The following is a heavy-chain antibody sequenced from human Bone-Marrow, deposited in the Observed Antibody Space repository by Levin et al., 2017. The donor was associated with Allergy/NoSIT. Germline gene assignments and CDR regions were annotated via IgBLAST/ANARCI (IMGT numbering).Heavy chain of an antibody. J-gene: IGHJ4*02. CDR2: IYSGGVA. CDR3: ARDGGVTVAGDY. V-gene: IGHV3-66*01. Sequence: GASVKVSCAASGFTVSSNYMRWVRQAPGKGLEWVSHIYSGGVANYADSVKGRFTISRDNSKNTLYLQMNSLRAEDTALYYCARDGGVTVAGDYWGQGTLVTVSS. CDR1: GFTVSSNY. D-gene: IGHD6-19*01.